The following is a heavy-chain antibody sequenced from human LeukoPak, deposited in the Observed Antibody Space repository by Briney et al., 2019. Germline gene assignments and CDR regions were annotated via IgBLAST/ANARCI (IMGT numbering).Heavy chain of an antibody. D-gene: IGHD3-22*01. J-gene: IGHJ3*02. CDR3: VRGLYDSSTYMAFHI. CDR2: IYTSGST. CDR1: GGSISSHY. Sequence: SETLSLTCTVSGGSISSHYWSWIRLPAGKGLESIGRIYTSGSTNSNPSLKSRVTMSVDTSKNQFSLMLSSVTAADTAVYYCVRGLYDSSTYMAFHIWGQGTMVTVSS. V-gene: IGHV4-4*07.